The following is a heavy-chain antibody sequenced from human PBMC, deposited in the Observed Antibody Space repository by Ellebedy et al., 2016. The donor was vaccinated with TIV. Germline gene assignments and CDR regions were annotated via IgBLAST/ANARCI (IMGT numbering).Heavy chain of an antibody. Sequence: PGGSLRLSCEASGFSFRSYWMSWVRQAPGKGLEWLAYIYQDGSEQFYVDSVKGRFTISRDNAKNSVYLHMNSLRAEDTAVYYCARRGSYGDYSVQVNSWFDLWGQGTLVTVSS. J-gene: IGHJ5*02. CDR3: ARRGSYGDYSVQVNSWFDL. CDR2: IYQDGSEQ. V-gene: IGHV3-7*01. D-gene: IGHD4-17*01. CDR1: GFSFRSYW.